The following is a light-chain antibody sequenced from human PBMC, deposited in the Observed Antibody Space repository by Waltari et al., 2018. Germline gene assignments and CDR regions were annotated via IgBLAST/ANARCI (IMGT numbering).Light chain of an antibody. V-gene: IGLV2-23*01. CDR3: CSYAGSSTVYV. J-gene: IGLJ1*01. CDR2: EGS. CDR1: SSDVGRYNL. Sequence: QSAMTQPASVSGSPGQSITISCTGTSSDVGRYNLVSWYQQHPGKAPKRMIYEGSKRPSGVANRCSGSRSGNTASLTISGLQAEDEADYYCCSYAGSSTVYVFGTGTKVIVL.